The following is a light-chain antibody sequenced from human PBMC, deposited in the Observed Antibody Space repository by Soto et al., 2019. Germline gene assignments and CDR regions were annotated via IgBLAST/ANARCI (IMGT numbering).Light chain of an antibody. J-gene: IGKJ1*01. CDR3: QEYDNWPPEGT. Sequence: TVLTQSPATLSVSPGERASLSCRASQSVSINLAWYQQKPGQAPRLLIYGASTRATGIPGRFSGSGSGTDLTLSINTLQSEHYAVYYCQEYDNWPPEGTFGQGTKVEV. V-gene: IGKV3-15*01. CDR2: GAS. CDR1: QSVSIN.